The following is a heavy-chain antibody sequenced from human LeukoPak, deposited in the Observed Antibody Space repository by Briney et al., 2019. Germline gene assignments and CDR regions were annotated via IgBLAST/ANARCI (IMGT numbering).Heavy chain of an antibody. CDR2: IDPNSGDT. D-gene: IGHD1-26*01. CDR3: ARDLASTPYWELDY. CDR1: GYTFTAYY. J-gene: IGHJ4*02. V-gene: IGHV1-2*06. Sequence: ASVKVSCEASGYTFTAYYIHWVRQAPGQGLEWMGRIDPNSGDTNYAQEFQGRVTMTRDTSITAAQMELSRLKSDDTALYYCARDLASTPYWELDYWGQGTLLTVSS.